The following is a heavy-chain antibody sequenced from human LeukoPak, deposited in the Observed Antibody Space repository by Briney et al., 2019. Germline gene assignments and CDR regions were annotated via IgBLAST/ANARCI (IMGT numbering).Heavy chain of an antibody. J-gene: IGHJ6*02. CDR3: ARDSPDIYYYYGIDV. CDR2: IRYDGSDK. CDR1: GFTFSSYG. V-gene: IGHV3-30*02. D-gene: IGHD1-14*01. Sequence: GGSLRLTCAASGFTFSSYGMHWVGQAPGKGLERVSFIRYDGSDKYYADSVKGRFTISRDNSKNTLYLQMSSLRAEDAAVYYCARDSPDIYYYYGIDVWGQGTTVTVSS.